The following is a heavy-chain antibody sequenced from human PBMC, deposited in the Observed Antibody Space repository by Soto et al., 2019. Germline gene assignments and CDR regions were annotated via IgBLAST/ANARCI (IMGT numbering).Heavy chain of an antibody. CDR1: GLTFSSYA. V-gene: IGHV3-23*01. D-gene: IGHD3-9*01. CDR2: ISGSGGST. CDR3: AKKWTGPEY. Sequence: HPGGSLRLSCAASGLTFSSYAMSWFRQAPGKGLEWVSAISGSGGSTYYADSVKGRFTISRDNSKNTLYLQMNSLRAEDTAVYYCAKKWTGPEYWGQGTLVTVSS. J-gene: IGHJ4*02.